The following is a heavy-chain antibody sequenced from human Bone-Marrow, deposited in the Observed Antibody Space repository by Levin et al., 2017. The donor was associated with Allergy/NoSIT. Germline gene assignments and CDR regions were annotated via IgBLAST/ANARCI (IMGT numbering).Heavy chain of an antibody. D-gene: IGHD4-17*01. CDR3: ARVEEDYVRGSGWFDP. J-gene: IGHJ5*02. CDR1: GGSFRGYY. CDR2: INHSGST. Sequence: SQTLSLTCAVYGGSFRGYYWSWIRQPPGKGLEWIGEINHSGSTNYNPSLKSRVTISVDTSKNQFSLKLSSVTAADTAVYYCARVEEDYVRGSGWFDPWGQGTLVTVSS. V-gene: IGHV4-34*01.